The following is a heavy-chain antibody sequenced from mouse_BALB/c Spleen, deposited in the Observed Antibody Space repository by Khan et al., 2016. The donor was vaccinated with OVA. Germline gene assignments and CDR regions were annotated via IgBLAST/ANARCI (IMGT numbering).Heavy chain of an antibody. CDR2: IFPGDDST. CDR1: GYTFTSYD. D-gene: IGHD1-1*01. CDR3: ARRYSGGILYWYFDD. Sequence: VQLQESGAELVKPGASVKLSCKASGYTFTSYDINWVRQRPEQGLEWIGWIFPGDDSTKYNEKFKGKATLTSDKSSSTAYMQLSRLTTEDSAVYFCARRYSGGILYWYFDDWGAGTTVTVSS. V-gene: IGHV1S56*01. J-gene: IGHJ1*01.